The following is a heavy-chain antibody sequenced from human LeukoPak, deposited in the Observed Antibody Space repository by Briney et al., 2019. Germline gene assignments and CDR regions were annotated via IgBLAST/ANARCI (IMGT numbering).Heavy chain of an antibody. Sequence: SETLSLTCTVSGGSVSSGSYYWSWIRQPPGKGLEWIGYIYYSGSTNYNPSLKSRVTISVDTSKNQFSLKLSSVTAADTAVYYCASSTVNYYNYGMDVWGKGTTVTVSS. D-gene: IGHD4-17*01. V-gene: IGHV4-61*01. CDR1: GGSVSSGSYY. J-gene: IGHJ6*04. CDR3: ASSTVNYYNYGMDV. CDR2: IYYSGST.